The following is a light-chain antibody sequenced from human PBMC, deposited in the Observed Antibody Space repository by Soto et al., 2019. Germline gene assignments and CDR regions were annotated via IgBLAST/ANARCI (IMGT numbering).Light chain of an antibody. V-gene: IGLV1-44*01. Sequence: QAVVTQPPSASGTPGQRVTISCSGSSSNIGGNIVNWYQQLPGTAPKLLIFGNDQRPSWVPDRFSGSKSGTSASLAISELQSEDEANYYCAAWDDSLNGVVFGGGTKLTVL. CDR3: AAWDDSLNGVV. CDR2: GND. CDR1: SSNIGGNI. J-gene: IGLJ2*01.